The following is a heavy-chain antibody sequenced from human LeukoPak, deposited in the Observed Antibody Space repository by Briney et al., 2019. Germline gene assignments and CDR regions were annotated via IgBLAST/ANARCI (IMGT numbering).Heavy chain of an antibody. J-gene: IGHJ4*02. V-gene: IGHV3-49*04. Sequence: GGSLRLSCAASGFTFGDYAMTWVRQAPGKGLGWVGFIASKTYGGTAEYAASVKGRFTISRDDSKSIAYLQMNSLKTEDTAVYFCSRDQTPYYWGQGTLVTVSS. CDR2: IASKTYGGTA. CDR3: SRDQTPYY. CDR1: GFTFGDYA.